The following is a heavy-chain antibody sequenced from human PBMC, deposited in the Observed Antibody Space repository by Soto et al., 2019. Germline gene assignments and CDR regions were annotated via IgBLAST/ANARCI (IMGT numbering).Heavy chain of an antibody. J-gene: IGHJ4*02. CDR3: ARVEVFSSSWYDY. Sequence: SETLSLTCTVSGGSISSGDYYWSWIRQPPGKGLEWIGYIYYSGSTYYNPSLKSRVTISVDTSKNQFSLKLSSVTAADTAVYYCARVEVFSSSWYDYWGQGTLVTVSS. CDR2: IYYSGST. D-gene: IGHD6-13*01. CDR1: GGSISSGDYY. V-gene: IGHV4-30-4*01.